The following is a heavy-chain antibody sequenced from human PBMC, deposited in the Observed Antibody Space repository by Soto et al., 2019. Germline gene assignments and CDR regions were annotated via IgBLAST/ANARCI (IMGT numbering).Heavy chain of an antibody. D-gene: IGHD6-6*01. Sequence: VGSLRLSCAASGFTFSSYSMNWVRQAPGKGLEWVSSISSSSSYIYYADSVKGRFTISRDNAKNSLYLQMNSLRAEDTAVYYCARVGSSAPFDYWGQGTLVTVSS. CDR2: ISSSSSYI. V-gene: IGHV3-21*01. J-gene: IGHJ4*02. CDR3: ARVGSSAPFDY. CDR1: GFTFSSYS.